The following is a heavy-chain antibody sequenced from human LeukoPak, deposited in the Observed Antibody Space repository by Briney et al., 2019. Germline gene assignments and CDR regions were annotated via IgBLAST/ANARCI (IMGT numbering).Heavy chain of an antibody. Sequence: PGGSLRLSCAASGFTFSSYSMNWVRRAPGKGLEWVSSISSSSSYIYYADSVKGRFTISRDNAKNSLYLQMNSLRAEDTAVYYCARGRSMSGAIDYWGQGTLVTVSS. V-gene: IGHV3-21*01. CDR2: ISSSSSYI. CDR3: ARGRSMSGAIDY. CDR1: GFTFSSYS. J-gene: IGHJ4*02. D-gene: IGHD1-26*01.